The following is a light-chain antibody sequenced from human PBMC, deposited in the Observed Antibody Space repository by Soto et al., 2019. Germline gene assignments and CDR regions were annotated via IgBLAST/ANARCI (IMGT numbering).Light chain of an antibody. CDR2: GAS. V-gene: IGKV3-20*01. Sequence: EIVLTQSPGTLSLSPGERATLSCRASQSVINNYLAWYQQKPGQTPRLLIYGASSRATGIPDRFSGTGPGTDFTLTISRLEPEDFAVYYCQKYGSSLWTFGQGTKVAIK. J-gene: IGKJ1*01. CDR3: QKYGSSLWT. CDR1: QSVINNY.